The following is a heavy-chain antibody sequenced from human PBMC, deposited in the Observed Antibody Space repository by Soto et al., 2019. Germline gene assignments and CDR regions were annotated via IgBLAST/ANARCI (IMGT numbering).Heavy chain of an antibody. CDR2: LNHSGST. V-gene: IGHV4-34*01. Sequence: SETLSLTCAVYGGSFSGYYWSWIRQPPGKGLEWIGELNHSGSTNYNPSLKSRVTISVDTSKNQFSLKLSSVTAADTAVYYCARGRQGVVLPAAIVYYYYYMDVWGKGTTVTVSS. D-gene: IGHD2-2*01. CDR3: ARGRQGVVLPAAIVYYYYYMDV. CDR1: GGSFSGYY. J-gene: IGHJ6*03.